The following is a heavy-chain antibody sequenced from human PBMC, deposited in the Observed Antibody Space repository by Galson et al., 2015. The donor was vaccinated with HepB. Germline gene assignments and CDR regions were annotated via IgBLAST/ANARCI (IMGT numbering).Heavy chain of an antibody. CDR1: GFTFDDYA. CDR3: AKNWHFDL. J-gene: IGHJ2*01. CDR2: ISWNSGSI. Sequence: SLRLSCAASGFTFDDYAMHWVRQVPGKGLEWVSGISWNSGSIGYADSVKGRFTISRDNAKNSLYLQMNSLRAEDTALYYCAKNWHFDLWGRGTLVTVSS. V-gene: IGHV3-9*01.